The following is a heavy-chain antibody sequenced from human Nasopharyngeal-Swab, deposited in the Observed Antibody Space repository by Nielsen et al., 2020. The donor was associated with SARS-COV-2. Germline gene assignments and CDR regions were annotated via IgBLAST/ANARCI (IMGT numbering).Heavy chain of an antibody. CDR1: GFTFSSYW. Sequence: GESLKISCAASGFTFSSYWMSWVRQAPGKGPGWVANIKQDGSEKYYVDSVKGRFTISRDNAKNSLYLQMNSLRAEDTAVYYCARDSKVRVVGFDYWGQGTLVTVSS. D-gene: IGHD3-10*01. V-gene: IGHV3-7*01. CDR2: IKQDGSEK. J-gene: IGHJ4*02. CDR3: ARDSKVRVVGFDY.